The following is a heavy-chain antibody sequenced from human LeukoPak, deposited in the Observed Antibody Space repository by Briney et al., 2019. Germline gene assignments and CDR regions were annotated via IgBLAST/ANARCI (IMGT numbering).Heavy chain of an antibody. Sequence: GGPLRLSCAASGFIFSVYGMHWVRQAPGKGLEWVTVMTQDGSKKYYADSVKGRFPISRDNSKNTLYLQMNSLRPEDTAVYYCARGPSIAARYDAFDIWGEGTMVTVSS. J-gene: IGHJ3*02. D-gene: IGHD6-6*01. V-gene: IGHV3-30*03. CDR1: GFIFSVYG. CDR3: ARGPSIAARYDAFDI. CDR2: MTQDGSKK.